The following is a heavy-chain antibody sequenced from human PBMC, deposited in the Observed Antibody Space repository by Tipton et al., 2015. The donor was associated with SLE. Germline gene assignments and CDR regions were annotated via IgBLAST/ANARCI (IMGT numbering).Heavy chain of an antibody. Sequence: TLSLTCTVSGGSISSHYWSWIRQPPGKGLEWIGYIYYSGSTNYNPSLKSRVTISVDTSKNQFSLKLSSVTAADTAVYYCARNRDYYYSGMDVWGQGTTVTVSS. J-gene: IGHJ6*02. V-gene: IGHV4-59*11. CDR3: ARNRDYYYSGMDV. CDR2: IYYSGST. CDR1: GGSISSHY.